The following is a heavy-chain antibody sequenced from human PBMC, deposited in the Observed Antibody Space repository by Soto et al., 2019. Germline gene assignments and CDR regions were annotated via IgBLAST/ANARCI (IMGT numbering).Heavy chain of an antibody. CDR3: ARHVAGYGDYCADD. CDR2: IYYSGST. Sequence: PSETLSLTCTVSGGSISSSSYYWGWIRQPPGKGLEWIGSIYYSGSTYYNPSLKSRVTISVDTSKNQFSLKLSSVTAADTAVYYCARHVAGYGDYCADDSGQGTLVTVSS. V-gene: IGHV4-39*01. D-gene: IGHD4-17*01. J-gene: IGHJ4*02. CDR1: GGSISSSSYY.